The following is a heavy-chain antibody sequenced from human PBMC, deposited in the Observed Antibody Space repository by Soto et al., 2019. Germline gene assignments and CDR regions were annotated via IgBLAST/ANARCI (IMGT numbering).Heavy chain of an antibody. Sequence: GGSLRLSCAASGFTFSSYGMHWVRQAPGKGLEWVAVIWYDGSNKYYADSVKGRFTISRDNSKNTLYLQMNSLRAEDTAVYYCARDANTYYDFWSGYYSFDYYYYMDVWGKGTTVTVSS. CDR1: GFTFSSYG. V-gene: IGHV3-33*01. D-gene: IGHD3-3*01. CDR2: IWYDGSNK. CDR3: ARDANTYYDFWSGYYSFDYYYYMDV. J-gene: IGHJ6*03.